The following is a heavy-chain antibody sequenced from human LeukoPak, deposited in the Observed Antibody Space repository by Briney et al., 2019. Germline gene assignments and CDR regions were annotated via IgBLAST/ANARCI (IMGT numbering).Heavy chain of an antibody. CDR1: GYTFTSYG. V-gene: IGHV1-18*01. CDR3: ARVLIHYDSSGYPNHDAFDI. CDR2: ISAYNGNT. D-gene: IGHD3-22*01. J-gene: IGHJ3*02. Sequence: GASVKVSCKASGYTFTSYGISWVRQAPGQGREWMGWISAYNGNTNYAQKLQGRVTMTTDTSTSTAYMELRSLRSDDTAVYYRARVLIHYDSSGYPNHDAFDIWGQGTMVTVSS.